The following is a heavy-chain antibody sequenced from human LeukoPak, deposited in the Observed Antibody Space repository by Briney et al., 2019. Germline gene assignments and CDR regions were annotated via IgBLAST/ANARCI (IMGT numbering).Heavy chain of an antibody. Sequence: ASVQVSFKVSGYTLTELSMHWVRQAPGKGLEWMGGFDPEDGETIYAQKFQGRVTMTEDTSTDTAYMELSSLRSEDTAVYYCATGPGLPIFGVVTADYWGQGTLVTVSS. CDR2: FDPEDGET. CDR3: ATGPGLPIFGVVTADY. CDR1: GYTLTELS. V-gene: IGHV1-24*01. J-gene: IGHJ4*02. D-gene: IGHD3-3*01.